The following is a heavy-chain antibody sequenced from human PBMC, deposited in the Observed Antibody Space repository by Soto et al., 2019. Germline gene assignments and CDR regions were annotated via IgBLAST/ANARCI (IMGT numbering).Heavy chain of an antibody. Sequence: GGSLRLSCAASGFTFDDYAMHWVRQAPGKGLEWVSGISWNSGSIGYADSVKGRFTISRDNAKNSLYLQMNSLRAEDTALYYCAKDMADVVSSGWPTDAFDIWGQGTMVTVSS. V-gene: IGHV3-9*01. J-gene: IGHJ3*02. CDR2: ISWNSGSI. D-gene: IGHD6-19*01. CDR1: GFTFDDYA. CDR3: AKDMADVVSSGWPTDAFDI.